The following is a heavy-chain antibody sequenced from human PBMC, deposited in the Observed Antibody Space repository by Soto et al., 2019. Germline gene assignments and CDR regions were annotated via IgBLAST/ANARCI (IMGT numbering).Heavy chain of an antibody. CDR3: ARSHGAVARFDY. CDR1: GGSISSYY. V-gene: IGHV4-59*01. CDR2: IYYSGST. Sequence: SETLSLTCTVSGGSISSYYWSWTRQPPGKGLEWIGYIYYSGSTNYNPSLKSRVTISVDTSKNQFSLKLSSVTAADTAVYYCARSHGAVARFDYWGQGTLVTVSS. D-gene: IGHD6-19*01. J-gene: IGHJ4*02.